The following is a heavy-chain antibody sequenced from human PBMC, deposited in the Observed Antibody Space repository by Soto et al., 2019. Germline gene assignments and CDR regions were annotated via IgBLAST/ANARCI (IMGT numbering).Heavy chain of an antibody. J-gene: IGHJ4*02. CDR1: RYTRTELY. CDR3: ASGIVLMVYARFDY. V-gene: IGHV1-24*01. CDR2: FDPEHADT. D-gene: IGHD2-8*01. Sequence: ASVKVSCKLSRYTRTELYMHWVRQVPGKGLEWMGGFDPEHADTIYAPKFQGRVTITADESTSTAYMELSSLRSEDTAVYYCASGIVLMVYARFDYWGQGTLVTVSS.